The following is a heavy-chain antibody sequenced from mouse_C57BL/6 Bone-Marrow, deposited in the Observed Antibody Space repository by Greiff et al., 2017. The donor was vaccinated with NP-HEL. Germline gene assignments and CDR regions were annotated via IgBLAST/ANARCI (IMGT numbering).Heavy chain of an antibody. J-gene: IGHJ2*01. CDR3: ARVLYGSSYVGYYFDY. CDR2: ISSGGSYT. Sequence: EVQLVESGGDLVKPGGSLKLSCAASGFTFNSYGMSWVRQTPDKRLEWVATISSGGSYTYYPESVKGRFTISRDNAKNTLYLQMSSLKSEDTAMYYCARVLYGSSYVGYYFDYWGQGTTLTVSS. V-gene: IGHV5-6*01. CDR1: GFTFNSYG. D-gene: IGHD1-1*01.